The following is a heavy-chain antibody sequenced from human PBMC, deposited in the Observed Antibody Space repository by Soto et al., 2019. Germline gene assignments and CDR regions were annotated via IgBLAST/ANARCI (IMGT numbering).Heavy chain of an antibody. CDR2: IYYSGST. CDR3: ARAESYYYDSSPGAFDI. D-gene: IGHD3-22*01. Sequence: SETLSLTCTVSGGSISSYYWSWIRQPPGKGLEWIGYIYYSGSTNYNPSLKSRVTISVDTSKDQFSLKLSSVTAADTAVYYCARAESYYYDSSPGAFDIWGQGTMVTVSS. V-gene: IGHV4-59*12. J-gene: IGHJ3*02. CDR1: GGSISSYY.